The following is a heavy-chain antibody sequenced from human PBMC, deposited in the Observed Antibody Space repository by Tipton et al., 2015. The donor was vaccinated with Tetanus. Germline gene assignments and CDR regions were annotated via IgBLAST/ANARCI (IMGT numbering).Heavy chain of an antibody. CDR3: ARDSQSSFVR. J-gene: IGHJ4*02. CDR1: GDTFNTYG. V-gene: IGHV1-69*04. CDR2: SIPLLGTA. D-gene: IGHD2-2*01. Sequence: QSGPEAKKPGSSVKVSCKTSGDTFNTYGINWVRQAPGQRLEGMGRSIPLLGTANNAQKFQGRLTITADKSTTTVYMELSSLTSEDTAVYYCARDSQSSFVRWGQGTLVTVSS.